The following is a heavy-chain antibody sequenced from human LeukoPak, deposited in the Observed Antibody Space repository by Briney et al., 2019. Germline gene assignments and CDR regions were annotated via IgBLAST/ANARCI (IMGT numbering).Heavy chain of an antibody. CDR1: GFTFSDHS. V-gene: IGHV3-48*01. D-gene: IGHD1-1*01. CDR2: ISGSSSLI. CDR3: ARVSGLERRT. Sequence: GGSLRLSCAASGFTFSDHSMNWVRQAPGKGLEWLSYISGSSSLIYYADSVKGRFTVSRDNAKNSVFLQMNSLRGEDTAVYYCARVSGLERRTWGQGTLVTVSS. J-gene: IGHJ5*02.